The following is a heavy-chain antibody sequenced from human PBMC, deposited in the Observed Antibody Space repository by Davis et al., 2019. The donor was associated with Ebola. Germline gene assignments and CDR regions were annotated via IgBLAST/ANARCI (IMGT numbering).Heavy chain of an antibody. D-gene: IGHD2-2*01. CDR3: ARVPRAVVPA. J-gene: IGHJ4*02. CDR2: IYSGGST. V-gene: IGHV3-66*01. CDR1: GFTVSSNY. Sequence: GESLKISCAASGFTVSSNYMSWVRQAPGKGLEWVSVIYSGGSTYYADPVKGRFTISRDNSKNTLYLQMNSLRAEDTAVYYCARVPRAVVPAWGQGTLVTVSS.